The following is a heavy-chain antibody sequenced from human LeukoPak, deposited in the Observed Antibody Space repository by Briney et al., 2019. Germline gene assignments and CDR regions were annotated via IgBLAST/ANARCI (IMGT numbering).Heavy chain of an antibody. Sequence: GGSLRLSCVVSGFTFSSSWMHWVRQAPGKGLVWVSRINTDGSTTTYADSVKGRFTISRDNAKNTVYLQMNSLRAEDTAVYYCVTFRYYHSGSAYWGQGTVVTVSS. V-gene: IGHV3-74*01. D-gene: IGHD3-10*01. CDR3: VTFRYYHSGSAY. CDR2: INTDGSTT. J-gene: IGHJ4*02. CDR1: GFTFSSSW.